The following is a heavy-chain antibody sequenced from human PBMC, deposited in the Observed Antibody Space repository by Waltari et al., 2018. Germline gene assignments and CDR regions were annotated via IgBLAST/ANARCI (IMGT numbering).Heavy chain of an antibody. D-gene: IGHD1-26*01. CDR2: SRSSSSTI. J-gene: IGHJ5*02. CDR3: ARDLAGATFNNWFDP. CDR1: GFTFSRYS. V-gene: IGHV3-48*04. Sequence: EVQLVESGGGLVQPGGSLRLSCAASGFTFSRYSMNWVRQAPGKGLEWVSDSRSSSSTIYYADSVKGRFTISRDNAKNSLYLQMNSLRAEDTAGYYCARDLAGATFNNWFDPWGQGTLVTVSS.